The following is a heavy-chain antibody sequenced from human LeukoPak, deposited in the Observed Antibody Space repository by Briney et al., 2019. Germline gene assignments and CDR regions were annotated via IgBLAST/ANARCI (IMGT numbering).Heavy chain of an antibody. V-gene: IGHV4-39*01. D-gene: IGHD6-19*01. CDR2: IYYSGST. Sequence: PSETLSLTCTVSGGSISSSSYYWGWIRQPPGKGLEWIGSIYYSGSTYYNPSRKSRVTISVDPSKNQFSLKLSSVTAADTAVYYCARHPGRIAVAGFDYWGQGTLVTVSS. CDR1: GGSISSSSYY. CDR3: ARHPGRIAVAGFDY. J-gene: IGHJ4*02.